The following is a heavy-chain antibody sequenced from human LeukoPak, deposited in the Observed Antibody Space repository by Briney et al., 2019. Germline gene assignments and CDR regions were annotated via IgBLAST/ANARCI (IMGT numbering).Heavy chain of an antibody. J-gene: IGHJ4*02. CDR3: ARDRIVGATGDFDY. Sequence: SETLSLTCTVSGGSISSSSYYWGWIRQPPGKGLEWIGSIYYSGSTYYNPSLKSRVTISVDTSKNQFSLKLSSVTAADTAVYYCARDRIVGATGDFDYWGQGTLVTVSS. CDR1: GGSISSSSYY. CDR2: IYYSGST. D-gene: IGHD1-26*01. V-gene: IGHV4-39*02.